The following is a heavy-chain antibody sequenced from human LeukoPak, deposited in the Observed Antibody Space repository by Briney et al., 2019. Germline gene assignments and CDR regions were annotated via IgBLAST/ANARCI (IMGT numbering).Heavy chain of an antibody. CDR3: ARDPGVRGRRWTFDY. CDR2: ISSSGSTI. CDR1: GFTFSSYE. V-gene: IGHV3-48*03. Sequence: PGGSLRLSCAASGFTFSSYEMNWVRQAPGKGLEWVSYISSSGSTIYYADSVKGRFTISRDNAKNTLYLQMNSLRAEDTAVYYCARDPGVRGRRWTFDYWGQGTLVTVSS. J-gene: IGHJ4*02. D-gene: IGHD4-23*01.